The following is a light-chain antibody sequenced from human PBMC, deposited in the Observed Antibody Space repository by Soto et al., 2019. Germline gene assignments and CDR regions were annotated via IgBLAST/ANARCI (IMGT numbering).Light chain of an antibody. CDR3: QQYNNWPPWT. CDR2: GAS. Sequence: EIVMTQSPATLSVSPGETATLSCRASQYVSNKVAWYQQKPGQAPRLLIYGASTRATGIPARFSGSGSGTEFTLTISSLQSEDFAVYYCQQYNNWPPWTFGQGTKVDI. V-gene: IGKV3-15*01. J-gene: IGKJ1*01. CDR1: QYVSNK.